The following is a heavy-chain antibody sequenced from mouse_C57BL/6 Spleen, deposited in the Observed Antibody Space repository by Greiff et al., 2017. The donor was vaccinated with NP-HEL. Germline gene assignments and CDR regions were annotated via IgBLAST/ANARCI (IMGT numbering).Heavy chain of an antibody. CDR3: ASGEDYYGSSYFFDY. V-gene: IGHV1-59*01. J-gene: IGHJ2*01. CDR1: GYTFTSYW. D-gene: IGHD1-1*01. CDR2: IDPSDSYT. Sequence: VQLQQPGAELVRPGTSVKLSCKASGYTFTSYWMHWVKQRPGQGLEWIGVIDPSDSYTNYNQKFKGKATLTVDTSSSTAYMQLSSLTSEDSAVYYCASGEDYYGSSYFFDYWGQGTTLTVSS.